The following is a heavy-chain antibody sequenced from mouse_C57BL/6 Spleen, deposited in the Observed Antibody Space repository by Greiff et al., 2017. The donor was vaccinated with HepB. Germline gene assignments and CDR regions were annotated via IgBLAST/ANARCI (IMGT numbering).Heavy chain of an antibody. Sequence: VQLKESGPGLVQPSQSLSITCTVSGFSLTSYGVHWVRQSPGKGLEWLGVIWSGGSTDYNAAFISRLSISKDNSKSQVFFKMNSLQADDTAIYYCARTPSTGTGWYFDVWGTGTTVTVSS. CDR3: ARTPSTGTGWYFDV. CDR2: IWSGGST. D-gene: IGHD4-1*02. J-gene: IGHJ1*03. V-gene: IGHV2-2*01. CDR1: GFSLTSYG.